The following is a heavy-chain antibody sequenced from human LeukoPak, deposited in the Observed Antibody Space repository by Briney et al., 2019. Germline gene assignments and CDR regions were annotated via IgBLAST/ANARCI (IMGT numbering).Heavy chain of an antibody. CDR2: IIPILGIA. CDR1: GGTFNSYT. D-gene: IGHD3-3*01. J-gene: IGHJ4*02. Sequence: ASVKVSCKASGGTFNSYTISWVRQAPGQGLEWMGRIIPILGIANYAQKFQGRVTITADKSTSTAYMELSSLRSEDTAVYYCAREYDFWSGYYPPYFDYWGQGTLVTVSS. CDR3: AREYDFWSGYYPPYFDY. V-gene: IGHV1-69*04.